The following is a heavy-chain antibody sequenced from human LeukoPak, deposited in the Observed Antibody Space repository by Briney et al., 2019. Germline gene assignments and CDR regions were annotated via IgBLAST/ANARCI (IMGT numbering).Heavy chain of an antibody. V-gene: IGHV3-66*01. CDR1: GVTVSSND. CDR2: IYSGGST. Sequence: GGSLRLSCAASGVTVSSNDMSWVRQAPGKGLEWVSVIYSGGSTYYADSVKGRFTISRDNSKNTLYLQMNSLRAEDTAVYYCASRHYYDSSGYYYSYYYMDVWGKGTTVTISS. CDR3: ASRHYYDSSGYYYSYYYMDV. D-gene: IGHD3-22*01. J-gene: IGHJ6*03.